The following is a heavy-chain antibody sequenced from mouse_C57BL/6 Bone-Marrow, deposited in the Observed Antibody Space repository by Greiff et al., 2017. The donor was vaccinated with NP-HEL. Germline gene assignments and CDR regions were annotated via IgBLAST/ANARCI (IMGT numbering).Heavy chain of an antibody. Sequence: EVKLMESGGGLVKPGGSLKLSCAASGFTFSDYGMHWVRQAPEKGLEWVAYISSGSSTIYYADTVKGRFTISSDNAKNTLFLQMTSLRSEDTAMYYCARRIYYDYGGFAYWGQGTLVTVSA. V-gene: IGHV5-17*01. CDR2: ISSGSSTI. J-gene: IGHJ3*01. CDR1: GFTFSDYG. CDR3: ARRIYYDYGGFAY. D-gene: IGHD2-4*01.